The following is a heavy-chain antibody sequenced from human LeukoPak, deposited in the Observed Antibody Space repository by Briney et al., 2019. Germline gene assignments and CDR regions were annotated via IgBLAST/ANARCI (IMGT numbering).Heavy chain of an antibody. D-gene: IGHD2-2*01. Sequence: SVKVSCKASGGTFSSYAISWVRQAPGQGLEWMGGIIPIFGTADYAQKFQGRVTITTDESTSTAYMELSSLRSEDTAVYYCAREGQGYCSSTSCYNWFDPWGQGTLVTVSS. CDR3: AREGQGYCSSTSCYNWFDP. CDR2: IIPIFGTA. V-gene: IGHV1-69*05. CDR1: GGTFSSYA. J-gene: IGHJ5*02.